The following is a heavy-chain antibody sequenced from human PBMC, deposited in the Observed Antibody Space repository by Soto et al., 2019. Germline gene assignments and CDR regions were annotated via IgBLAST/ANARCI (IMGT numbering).Heavy chain of an antibody. CDR1: GFTFSSYW. Sequence: PGGSLRLSCAASGFTFSSYWIHWVRQAPGKGLEWVSRINSDGSSTSNADSVKGRFTISRDNAKNTLYLQMNSLRAEDTAVYYCARGLYSSSSPGMDVWGQGTTVTVSS. J-gene: IGHJ6*02. D-gene: IGHD6-6*01. V-gene: IGHV3-74*01. CDR2: INSDGSST. CDR3: ARGLYSSSSPGMDV.